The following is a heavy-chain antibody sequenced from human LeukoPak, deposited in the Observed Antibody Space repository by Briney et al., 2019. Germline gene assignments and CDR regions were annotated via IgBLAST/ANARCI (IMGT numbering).Heavy chain of an antibody. CDR2: IIPIFGTA. CDR3: ASVERWLQSGPFDY. CDR1: GGTFSSYA. Sequence: SVKVSCKASGGTFSSYAISWVRQAPGQGLEWMGGIIPIFGTANYAQKFQGRVTITTDESTSTAYMELSSLRSEDTAVYYCASVERWLQSGPFDYWGQGTLVTVSS. J-gene: IGHJ4*02. D-gene: IGHD5-24*01. V-gene: IGHV1-69*05.